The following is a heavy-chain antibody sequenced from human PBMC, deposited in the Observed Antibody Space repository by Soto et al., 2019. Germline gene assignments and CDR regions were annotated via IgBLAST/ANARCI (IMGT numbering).Heavy chain of an antibody. CDR1: GFTFSSYA. CDR3: AKAHARGLYYDFWSGYHDPYYFDY. J-gene: IGHJ4*02. Sequence: PGGSLRLSCAASGFTFSSYAMSWVRQAPGKGLEWVSAISGSGGSTYYADSVKGRFTISRDNSKNTLYLQMNSLRAEDTAVYYCAKAHARGLYYDFWSGYHDPYYFDYWGQGTLVTVSS. CDR2: ISGSGGST. V-gene: IGHV3-23*01. D-gene: IGHD3-3*01.